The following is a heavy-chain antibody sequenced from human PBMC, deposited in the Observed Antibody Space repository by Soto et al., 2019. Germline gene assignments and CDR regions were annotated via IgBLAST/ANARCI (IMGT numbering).Heavy chain of an antibody. J-gene: IGHJ3*02. CDR2: IWCDGSHK. V-gene: IGHV3-33*01. Sequence: QVQLVESGGAVVQPGRSLRLSCTASGFTFNTYRMPWVRQAPGKWLACVADIWCDGSHKFYLESVKRRFTISRDNSKNTVSLQMNNVRAEDTAVYHCARTRDSGDDPEALEIWGRGTVVTVSS. CDR3: ARTRDSGDDPEALEI. D-gene: IGHD5-12*01. CDR1: GFTFNTYR.